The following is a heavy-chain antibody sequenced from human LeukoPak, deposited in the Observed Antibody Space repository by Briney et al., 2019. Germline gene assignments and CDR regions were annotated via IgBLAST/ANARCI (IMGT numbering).Heavy chain of an antibody. J-gene: IGHJ4*02. CDR2: IYLGDSDT. CDR3: ARQGGYGDFDY. V-gene: IGHV5-51*01. D-gene: IGHD5-12*01. CDR1: GYSFTSYW. Sequence: GESLKISCKGSGYSFTSYWISWVRQMPGKGLEWMGIIYLGDSDTRYSPAFQGQVTMSADKSINTAYLQWNSLKASDTAMYYCARQGGYGDFDYWGQGTLVTVSS.